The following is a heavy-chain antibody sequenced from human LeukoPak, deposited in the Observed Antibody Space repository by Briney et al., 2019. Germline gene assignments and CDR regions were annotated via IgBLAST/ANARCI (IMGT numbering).Heavy chain of an antibody. J-gene: IGHJ4*02. D-gene: IGHD6-6*01. CDR3: AKSSIAAPDY. CDR1: GFTFSSHA. Sequence: GGSLRLSCAASGFTFSSHAMSWVRQAPGKGLEWVAVIADDGKDKHYVESVKGRFTISRDNSKNTLYLQMNSLRAEDTAVYYCAKSSIAAPDYWGQGTLVTVSS. V-gene: IGHV3-30*04. CDR2: IADDGKDK.